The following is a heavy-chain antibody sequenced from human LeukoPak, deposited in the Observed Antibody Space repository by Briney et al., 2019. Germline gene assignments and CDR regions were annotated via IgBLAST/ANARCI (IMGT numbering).Heavy chain of an antibody. CDR1: GFAFNKYW. J-gene: IGHJ4*02. CDR3: ATGNYYDSRGYYTFGH. D-gene: IGHD3-22*01. Sequence: GGSLRLSCAASGFAFNKYWMHWVRHAPGKGLVWVSRINGDGSTTSYADSVKGGFTISRDNAKNTLYLQMSSLRAEDTAVYYCATGNYYDSRGYYTFGHWGQGTLVTVSS. CDR2: INGDGSTT. V-gene: IGHV3-74*01.